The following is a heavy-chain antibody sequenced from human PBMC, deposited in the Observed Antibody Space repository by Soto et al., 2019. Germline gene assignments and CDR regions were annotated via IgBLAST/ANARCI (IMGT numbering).Heavy chain of an antibody. CDR1: GGSISSSSYY. J-gene: IGHJ3*01. CDR2: IYYSGST. D-gene: IGHD2-15*01. CDR3: ALARGKTLLVDGTAGV. V-gene: IGHV4-39*07. Sequence: SETLSLTCTVSGGSISSSSYYWGWIRQPPGKGLEWIGSIYYSGSTYYNPSLKSRVTISVDTSKNQFSLKLSSVTAADTAVYYWALARGKTLLVDGTAGVWGDGRMV.